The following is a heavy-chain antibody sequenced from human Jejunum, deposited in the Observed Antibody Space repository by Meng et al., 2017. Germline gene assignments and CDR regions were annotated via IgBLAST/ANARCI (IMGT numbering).Heavy chain of an antibody. CDR2: ISYSGST. V-gene: IGHV4-39*01. CDR1: GGSISGSYDY. J-gene: IGHJ4*02. Sequence: QLQLQESGAGLVKASETLSLTFPVSGGSISGSYDYWGWIRQPPGKGLDWTGTISYSGSTYYNPSLTSRVTISMDTSKNQFSLKLSSVTAADTAVYYCARHFSGSGTWFFDSWGQGALVTVSS. CDR3: ARHFSGSGTWFFDS. D-gene: IGHD3-10*01.